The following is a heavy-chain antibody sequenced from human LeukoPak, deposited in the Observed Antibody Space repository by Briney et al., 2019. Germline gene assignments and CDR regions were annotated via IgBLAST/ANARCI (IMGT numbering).Heavy chain of an antibody. V-gene: IGHV1-69*06. CDR3: ARVNTMVRGGGTDAFDI. Sequence: SVKVSCKASGGTFSSYAISWVRQAPGQGLEWMGGIIPIFGTANYAQKFQGRVTITADKSTSTAYMELSSLRSEDTAVYYCARVNTMVRGGGTDAFDIWGQGTMVTVSS. J-gene: IGHJ3*02. CDR2: IIPIFGTA. D-gene: IGHD3-10*01. CDR1: GGTFSSYA.